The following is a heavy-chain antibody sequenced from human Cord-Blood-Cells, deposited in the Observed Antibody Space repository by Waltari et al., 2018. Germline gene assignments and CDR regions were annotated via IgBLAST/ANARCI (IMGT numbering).Heavy chain of an antibody. CDR2: IKQDGSEK. CDR3: ARELTGDAFDI. CDR1: GFTFSSYW. Sequence: EVQLVESGGGLVQPGVSLRLSCAASGFTFSSYWMSWVRQAPGKGLEWVANIKQDGSEKYYVDSVKGRFTISRDNAKNSLYLQMNSLRAEDTAVYYCARELTGDAFDIWGQGTMVTVSS. V-gene: IGHV3-7*01. D-gene: IGHD7-27*01. J-gene: IGHJ3*02.